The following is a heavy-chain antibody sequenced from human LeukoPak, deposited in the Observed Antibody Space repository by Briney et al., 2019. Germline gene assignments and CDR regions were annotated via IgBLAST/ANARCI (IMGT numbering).Heavy chain of an antibody. Sequence: GGSLRLSCAASGFTFSSHWMHWVRQVPGKGLEWVSSITSSGSYIYYADSVKGRFTISRDNAKYSLYLQMNSLRAEDAAVYSCARGGYYGSGSYSDYWGQGTLVTVSS. V-gene: IGHV3-21*01. J-gene: IGHJ4*02. CDR3: ARGGYYGSGSYSDY. CDR1: GFTFSSHW. D-gene: IGHD3-10*01. CDR2: ITSSGSYI.